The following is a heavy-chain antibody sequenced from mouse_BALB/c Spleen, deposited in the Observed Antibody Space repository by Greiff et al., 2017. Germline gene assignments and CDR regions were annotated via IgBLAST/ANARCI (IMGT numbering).Heavy chain of an antibody. Sequence: EVMLVESGGGLVQPGGSRKLSCAASGFTFSSFGMHWVRQAPEKGLEWVAYISSGSSTIYYPDTVKGRFTISRDNAKNTLYLQMSSLKSEDTAMYYCARHDHKRYFDYWGQGTTLTVSS. CDR3: ARHDHKRYFDY. V-gene: IGHV5-17*02. J-gene: IGHJ2*01. CDR2: ISSGSSTI. CDR1: GFTFSSFG.